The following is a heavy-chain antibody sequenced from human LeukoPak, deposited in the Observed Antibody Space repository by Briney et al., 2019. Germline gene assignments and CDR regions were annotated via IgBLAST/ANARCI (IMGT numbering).Heavy chain of an antibody. D-gene: IGHD6-13*01. CDR2: IKQDGSEK. CDR3: AREYSAAGANDY. CDR1: GFTFSSYA. J-gene: IGHJ4*02. Sequence: GGSLRLSCAASGFTFSSYAMSWVRQAPGEGLEWVANIKQDGSEKYYVDSVKGRFTISRDNAKNSLYLQMNSLRAEDTAVYYCAREYSAAGANDYWGQGTLVTVSS. V-gene: IGHV3-7*01.